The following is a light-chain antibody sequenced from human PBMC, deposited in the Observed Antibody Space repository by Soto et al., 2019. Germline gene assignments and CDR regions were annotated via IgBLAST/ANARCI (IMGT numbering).Light chain of an antibody. CDR3: QHYNSYGT. V-gene: IGKV3-15*01. CDR1: QTINNN. CDR2: GAS. J-gene: IGKJ1*01. Sequence: VMTQAPATLSVSPGERATLSCRASQTINNNIAWYQLKDGQVPRLLIYGASTRATDIPARFSGSGSGTEFTLTISSLQPDDFATYYCQHYNSYGTFGQGTKVDIK.